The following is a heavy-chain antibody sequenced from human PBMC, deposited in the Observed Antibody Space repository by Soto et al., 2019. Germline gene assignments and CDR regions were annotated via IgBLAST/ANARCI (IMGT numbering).Heavy chain of an antibody. CDR3: ARSPRPIYGDYRYFQH. CDR2: IKQDGSEK. V-gene: IGHV3-7*01. CDR1: GFTFSSYW. J-gene: IGHJ1*01. D-gene: IGHD4-17*01. Sequence: PGGSLRLSCAASGFTFSSYWMSWVRQAPGKGLEWVANIKQDGSEKYYVDSVKGRFTISRDNAKNSLYLQMNSLRAEDTAVYYCARSPRPIYGDYRYFQHWGQGTLVTVSS.